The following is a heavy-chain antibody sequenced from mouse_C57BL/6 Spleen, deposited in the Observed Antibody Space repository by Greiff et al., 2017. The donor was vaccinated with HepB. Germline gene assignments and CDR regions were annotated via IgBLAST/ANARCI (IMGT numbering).Heavy chain of an antibody. CDR1: GYSITSGYY. CDR2: ISYDGSN. Sequence: DVQLQESGPGLVKPSQSLSLTCSVTGYSITSGYYWNWIRQFPGNKLEWMGYISYDGSNNYNPSLKNRISITRDTSKNQFFLKLNSVTTEDTATYYCARTGTCFDYWGQGTTLTVSS. D-gene: IGHD4-1*01. CDR3: ARTGTCFDY. V-gene: IGHV3-6*01. J-gene: IGHJ2*01.